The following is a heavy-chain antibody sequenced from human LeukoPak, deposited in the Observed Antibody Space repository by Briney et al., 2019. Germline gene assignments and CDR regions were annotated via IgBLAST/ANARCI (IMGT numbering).Heavy chain of an antibody. CDR2: ISWNSGSI. CDR3: AKDRHSSSWDFDY. V-gene: IGHV3-9*01. CDR1: GFTFGDYA. D-gene: IGHD6-13*01. J-gene: IGHJ4*02. Sequence: GGSLRLSCAASGFTFGDYAMHWVRQTPGKGLGWGSGISWNSGSIGYADSVKGRFTISRDNAKNSLYLQMNSLRAEDTALYYCAKDRHSSSWDFDYWGQGTLVTVSS.